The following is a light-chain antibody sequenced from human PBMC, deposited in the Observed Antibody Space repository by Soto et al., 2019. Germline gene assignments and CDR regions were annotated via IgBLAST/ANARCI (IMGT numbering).Light chain of an antibody. CDR1: SSNIGAGYD. Sequence: QSVLTQPPSVSGAPGQRVTISCTGSSSNIGAGYDVHWYQQLPGTAPKLLIYGNSNRPSGVPDRFFGSKSGTSASLAITGLQDEDEADYYCQSYDSSLSGVVFGGGTKVTVL. CDR3: QSYDSSLSGVV. CDR2: GNS. V-gene: IGLV1-40*01. J-gene: IGLJ2*01.